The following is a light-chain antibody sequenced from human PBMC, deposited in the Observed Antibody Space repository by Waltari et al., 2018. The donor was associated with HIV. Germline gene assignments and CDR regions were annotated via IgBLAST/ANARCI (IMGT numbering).Light chain of an antibody. J-gene: IGKJ3*01. V-gene: IGKV1-39*01. CDR2: DAS. CDR1: ETVTNK. Sequence: DIQMTQSPSSLSASVGDSVTITCRASETVTNKVNWYQQKPGQAPKVLIYDASTLQSGVPSRFRGGGSWTDFTLTITSLQLDDFATYFCQQSFRSPLTFGPGTKV. CDR3: QQSFRSPLT.